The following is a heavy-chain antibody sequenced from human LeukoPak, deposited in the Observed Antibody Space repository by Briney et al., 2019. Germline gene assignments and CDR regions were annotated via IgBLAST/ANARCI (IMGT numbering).Heavy chain of an antibody. J-gene: IGHJ4*02. CDR2: INSDGSST. CDR3: ARDLGQWIQLWRLDY. V-gene: IGHV3-74*01. Sequence: GGSLRLSCAASGFTFSSYWMYWVRQAPGKGLVWVSRINSDGSSTTYADSVKGRFTISRDNSKNTLYLQMNSLRAEDTAVYYCARDLGQWIQLWRLDYWGQGTLVTVSS. D-gene: IGHD5-18*01. CDR1: GFTFSSYW.